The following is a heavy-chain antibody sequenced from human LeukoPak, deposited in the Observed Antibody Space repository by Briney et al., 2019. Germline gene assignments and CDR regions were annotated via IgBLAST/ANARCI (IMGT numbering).Heavy chain of an antibody. J-gene: IGHJ4*02. V-gene: IGHV3-30*18. CDR3: AEGGYSYGFADF. D-gene: IGHD5-18*01. CDR2: ISSDGSHN. Sequence: PGRSLRLSCAASGFTFNTFGMHRVPQTPGKGLEWVAVISSDGSHNYYADSVRGRFTISSNNSKNTLYLQMNSLRAEDTAVYYCAEGGYSYGFADFWGQGTLVTVSS. CDR1: GFTFNTFG.